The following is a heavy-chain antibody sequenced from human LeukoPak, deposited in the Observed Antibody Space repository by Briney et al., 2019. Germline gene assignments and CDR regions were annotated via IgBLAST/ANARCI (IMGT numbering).Heavy chain of an antibody. CDR2: IRSKAYGGTT. V-gene: IGHV3-49*04. Sequence: GGSLRLSCTASGFTFGDYAMSWVRQAPGKGLEWVGFIRSKAYGGTTEYAASVKGRFTISRDDSKSIAYLQMNSLKTEDTAVYYCTRARRYCSSTSCPAYYMDVWGKGTTVTVSS. D-gene: IGHD2-2*01. J-gene: IGHJ6*03. CDR3: TRARRYCSSTSCPAYYMDV. CDR1: GFTFGDYA.